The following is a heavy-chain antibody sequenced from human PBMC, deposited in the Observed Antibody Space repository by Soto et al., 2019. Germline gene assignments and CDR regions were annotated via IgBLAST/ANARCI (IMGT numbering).Heavy chain of an antibody. D-gene: IGHD3-10*02. V-gene: IGHV3-23*01. CDR3: AKYQLYIRGVIHNRFAP. Sequence: GGSLRLSCAASGLTFSSYAMSWVRQAPGKGLEWVSAISGSGGSTYYADSVKGRFTISRDNSKNTLYLQMNSLRAEDTAVYYCAKYQLYIRGVIHNRFAPGGRGTPVPVSS. CDR2: ISGSGGST. J-gene: IGHJ5*02. CDR1: GLTFSSYA.